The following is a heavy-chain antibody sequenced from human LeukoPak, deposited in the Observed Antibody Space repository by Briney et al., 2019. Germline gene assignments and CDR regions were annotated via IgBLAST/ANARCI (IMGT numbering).Heavy chain of an antibody. CDR2: ISYDGSNK. Sequence: GGSLRLSCAASGFTFSSYAMSWVRQAPGKGLEWVAVISYDGSNKYYADSVKGRFTISRDNSKNTLFLQMSSLRAEDTAVYSCARDDYTQYYFDYWGQGTLVTVSS. CDR1: GFTFSSYA. D-gene: IGHD4-11*01. J-gene: IGHJ4*02. CDR3: ARDDYTQYYFDY. V-gene: IGHV3-30-3*01.